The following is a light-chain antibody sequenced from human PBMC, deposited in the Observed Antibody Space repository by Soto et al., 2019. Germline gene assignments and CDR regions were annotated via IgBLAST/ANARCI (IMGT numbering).Light chain of an antibody. CDR1: QSISSY. CDR2: AAS. J-gene: IGKJ4*01. Sequence: DIQMTQSPSSLSASVGDRVTITCRASQSISSYLNWYQQKPGKAPKLLIYAASSLQSGVPSMFSGSGSGTDFTLTISSLQPEDFATYYFQQSYSTPPLTFGGVTKVEIK. CDR3: QQSYSTPPLT. V-gene: IGKV1-39*01.